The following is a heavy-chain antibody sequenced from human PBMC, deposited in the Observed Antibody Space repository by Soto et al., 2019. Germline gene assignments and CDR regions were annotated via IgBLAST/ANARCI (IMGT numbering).Heavy chain of an antibody. D-gene: IGHD1-7*01. CDR3: TRLVTGTTLREYYDGMDV. CDR1: GFTFSGSA. Sequence: GGSLRLSCAASGFTFSGSAMHWVRQASGKGLEWVGRIRSKANSYATAYAASVKGRFTISRDDSKNTAYLQMNSLKTEDTAVDYCTRLVTGTTLREYYDGMDVWGQGTTVTVSS. V-gene: IGHV3-73*01. CDR2: IRSKANSYAT. J-gene: IGHJ6*02.